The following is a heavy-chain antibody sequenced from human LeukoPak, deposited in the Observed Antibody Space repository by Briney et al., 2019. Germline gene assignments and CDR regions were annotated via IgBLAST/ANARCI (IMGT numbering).Heavy chain of an antibody. CDR1: GFTFSSYA. Sequence: GGSLRLSCAASGFTFSSYAMSWVRQAPGKGLEWVSAISGSGGSTYYADSVKGRFTISRDNSKNTLYLQMNSLRAEDTAVYHCAKDSSGWQRVHWGQGTLVTVSS. D-gene: IGHD6-19*01. CDR2: ISGSGGST. V-gene: IGHV3-23*01. J-gene: IGHJ4*02. CDR3: AKDSSGWQRVH.